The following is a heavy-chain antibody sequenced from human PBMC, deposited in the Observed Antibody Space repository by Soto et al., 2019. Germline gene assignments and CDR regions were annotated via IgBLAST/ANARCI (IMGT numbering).Heavy chain of an antibody. CDR2: INPSGGST. D-gene: IGHD3-10*01. CDR1: GYTFTSYY. J-gene: IGHJ6*02. V-gene: IGHV1-46*01. CDR3: ARVSITMVRGSRAGMDV. Sequence: ASVKVSCKASGYTFTSYYMHWVRQAPGQGLEWMGIINPSGGSTSYAQKFQGRVTMTRDTSTSTVYMELSSLRSEDTAVYYCARVSITMVRGSRAGMDVWGQGTTVTSP.